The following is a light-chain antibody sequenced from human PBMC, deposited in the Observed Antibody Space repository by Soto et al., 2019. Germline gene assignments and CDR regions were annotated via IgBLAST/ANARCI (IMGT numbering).Light chain of an antibody. V-gene: IGLV1-44*01. CDR2: SNN. CDR3: AAWDDSRNGYV. Sequence: QSVLTQPASASGTPGQRVTISCSGSSSNIGSNTVNWYQQLPGTAPKHLIYSNNQQPSGVPDRFSGSKSGTSASLAISGLQSEDEDDYYCAAWDDSRNGYVFGTGTKLTVL. J-gene: IGLJ1*01. CDR1: SSNIGSNT.